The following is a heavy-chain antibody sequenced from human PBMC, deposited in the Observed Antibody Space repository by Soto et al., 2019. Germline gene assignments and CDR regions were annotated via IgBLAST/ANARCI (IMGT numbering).Heavy chain of an antibody. V-gene: IGHV3-23*01. Sequence: GGSLRLSCAASGFTFSSYAMSCFRQAPGKGLEWVSAISGSGGSTYYADSVKGRFTISRDNSKSTLYLQMNSLRAEDTAVYYCAKGYVSGSDADDLYYFDFPGQRTSVIVSS. CDR1: GFTFSSYA. J-gene: IGHJ4*02. CDR3: AKGYVSGSDADDLYYFDF. CDR2: ISGSGGST. D-gene: IGHD3-10*01.